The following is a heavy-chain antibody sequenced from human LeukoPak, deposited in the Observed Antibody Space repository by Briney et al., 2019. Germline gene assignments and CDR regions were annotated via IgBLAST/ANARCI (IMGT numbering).Heavy chain of an antibody. CDR3: AGRYCSSTSCRGGYDY. D-gene: IGHD2-2*01. CDR2: IKQDGSEK. J-gene: IGHJ4*02. V-gene: IGHV3-7*01. CDR1: GFTFSSYW. Sequence: GGSLRLSCAASGFTFSSYWMSWVRQAAGKGLEWVANIKQDGSEKYYVDSVKGRFTISRDNAKNSLYLQMNSLRAEDTAVYYCAGRYCSSTSCRGGYDYWGQGTLVTVSS.